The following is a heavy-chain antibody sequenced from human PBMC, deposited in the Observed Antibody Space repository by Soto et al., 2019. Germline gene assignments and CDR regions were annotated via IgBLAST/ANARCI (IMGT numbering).Heavy chain of an antibody. J-gene: IGHJ3*02. CDR1: GGTFSSYA. CDR3: ARDMVDDVGATRFIWAFDI. V-gene: IGHV1-69*13. Sequence: ASVKVSCKASGGTFSSYAISWVRQAPGQGLEWMGGIIPIFGTANYAQKFQGRVTITADESTSTAYMELSSLRSEDTAVYYCARDMVDDVGATRFIWAFDIWGQGTMVTVSS. D-gene: IGHD1-26*01. CDR2: IIPIFGTA.